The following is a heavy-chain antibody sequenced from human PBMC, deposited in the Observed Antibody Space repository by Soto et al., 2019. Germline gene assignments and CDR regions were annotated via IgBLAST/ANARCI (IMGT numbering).Heavy chain of an antibody. V-gene: IGHV3-23*01. CDR1: GFIFRNQA. Sequence: EVQLLESGGGLVQPGGSMRLSCAASGFIFRNQAMCWVRQGRGKGLEFVSCISGSGDEIFFLASVKGRFAISRDNSENTLFLQMSSLRAEDTAVYYCARRGTYQWGHFDYWGQGVQVTVS. J-gene: IGHJ4*02. CDR3: ARRGTYQWGHFDY. D-gene: IGHD2-8*01. CDR2: ISGSGDEI.